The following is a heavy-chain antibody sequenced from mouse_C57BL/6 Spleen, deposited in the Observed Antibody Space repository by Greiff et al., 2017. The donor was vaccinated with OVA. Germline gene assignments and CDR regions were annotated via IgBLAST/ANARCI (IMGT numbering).Heavy chain of an antibody. CDR3: ARPTMVTDWYFDV. CDR1: GYTFTSYW. V-gene: IGHV1-74*01. D-gene: IGHD2-9*01. Sequence: VKLQQPGAELVKPGASVKVSCKASGYTFTSYWMHWVKQRPGQGLEWIGRIHPSDSDTNYNQKFKGKATLTVDKSSSTAYMQLSSLTSEDSAVYYGARPTMVTDWYFDVWGTGTTVTVSS. CDR2: IHPSDSDT. J-gene: IGHJ1*03.